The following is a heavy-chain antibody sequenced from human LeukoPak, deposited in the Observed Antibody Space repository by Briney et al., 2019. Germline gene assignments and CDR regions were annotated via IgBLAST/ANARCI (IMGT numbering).Heavy chain of an antibody. J-gene: IGHJ4*02. CDR1: GFTFSSYA. D-gene: IGHD2-15*01. Sequence: PGGSLRLSCAASGFTFSSYAMSWVRQARGKGREWVSAISGSGGSTYYADSVEGRFTISRDNPKNTLYLQINSLRDEERAVYYCAKDGGFGYCSGCSCYFVYWGQGTLVTVSS. V-gene: IGHV3-23*01. CDR3: AKDGGFGYCSGCSCYFVY. CDR2: ISGSGGST.